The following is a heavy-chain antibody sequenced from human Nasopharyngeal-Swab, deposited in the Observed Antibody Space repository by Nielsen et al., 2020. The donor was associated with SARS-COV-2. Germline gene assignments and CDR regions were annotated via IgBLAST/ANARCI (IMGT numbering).Heavy chain of an antibody. CDR1: GFTFSSHW. D-gene: IGHD6-13*01. V-gene: IGHV3-7*01. Sequence: EFLKISCAASGFTFSSHWMSWVRQAPGKGLEWVANIKQDGSAKYYVDSVKGRFTLSRFKAKNSLYLQMNSLRAEDTAVYYCAREPLAAPGTGWFDPWGQGTLVTVSS. J-gene: IGHJ5*02. CDR2: IKQDGSAK. CDR3: AREPLAAPGTGWFDP.